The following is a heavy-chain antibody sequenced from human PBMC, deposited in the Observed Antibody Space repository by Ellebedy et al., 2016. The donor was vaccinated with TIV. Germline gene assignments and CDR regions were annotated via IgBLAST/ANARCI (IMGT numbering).Heavy chain of an antibody. CDR3: ARDYRESRGFLDS. CDR2: IYSSGTT. V-gene: IGHV4-61*02. Sequence: MPSETLSLTCTVSGGSMTIGGYYWSWIRQPAGKGLEWIGRIYSSGTTTYNPSLKSRVSMSVDTSKNQFSLRLSSVTAADTAVYYCARDYRESRGFLDSWGQGTLVTVSS. CDR1: GGSMTIGGYY. D-gene: IGHD3-16*02. J-gene: IGHJ4*02.